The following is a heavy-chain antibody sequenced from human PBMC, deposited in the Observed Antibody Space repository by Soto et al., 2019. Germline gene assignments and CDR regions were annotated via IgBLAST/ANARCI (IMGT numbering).Heavy chain of an antibody. CDR3: ARSVRPLSWFDP. J-gene: IGHJ5*02. CDR2: INPSGGST. V-gene: IGHV1-46*01. CDR1: GYTFTSYY. D-gene: IGHD3-10*01. Sequence: ASVKVSCKASGYTFTSYYMHWVRQAPGQGLEWMGIINPSGGSTSYXXXXXXXXXXXXXXXXXTVYMELSSLRSEDTAVYYCARSVRPLSWFDPRGQGTLVTVSS.